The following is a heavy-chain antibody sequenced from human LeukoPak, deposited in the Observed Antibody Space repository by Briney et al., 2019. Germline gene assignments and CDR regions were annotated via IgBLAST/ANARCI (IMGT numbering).Heavy chain of an antibody. V-gene: IGHV3-30*04. CDR2: ISYDGSNK. D-gene: IGHD5-18*01. Sequence: PGGSLRLSCAASGFTFSSYAMHWVRQAPGKGLEWVAVISYDGSNKYYADSVKGRFTVSRDNAKNSLYLQMNSLRAEDAAVYYCARVVDTPMVLSGAIDIWGQGTVVSVSS. CDR3: ARVVDTPMVLSGAIDI. J-gene: IGHJ3*02. CDR1: GFTFSSYA.